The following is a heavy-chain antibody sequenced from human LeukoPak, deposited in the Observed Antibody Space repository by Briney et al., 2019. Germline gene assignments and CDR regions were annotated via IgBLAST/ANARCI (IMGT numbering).Heavy chain of an antibody. CDR2: IYYSGST. V-gene: IGHV4-39*01. J-gene: IGHJ3*02. Sequence: SETLSLTCTVSGGSISSSSYYWGWIRQPPGKGLEWFGRIYYSGSTYYNSSLKRRVTISVDTSKNQFSLKLSSVTAADTAVYYCARRAGYCSSTSCYAGAFDIWGQGTMVTVSS. CDR1: GGSISSSSYY. CDR3: ARRAGYCSSTSCYAGAFDI. D-gene: IGHD2-2*01.